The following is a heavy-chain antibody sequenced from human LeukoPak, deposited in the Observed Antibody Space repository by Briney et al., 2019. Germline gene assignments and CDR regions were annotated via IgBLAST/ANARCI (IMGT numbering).Heavy chain of an antibody. V-gene: IGHV3-48*01. CDR2: ISSSSTI. CDR3: ARGIGGVIVMPDY. J-gene: IGHJ4*02. CDR1: GFTFSSYS. Sequence: GSLRLSCAASGFTFSSYSMNWVRQAPGKGLEWVSYISSSSTIYYADSVKGRFTISRDNAKNSLYLQMNSLRAEDTAVYYCARGIGGVIVMPDYWGQGTLVTVSS. D-gene: IGHD3-16*02.